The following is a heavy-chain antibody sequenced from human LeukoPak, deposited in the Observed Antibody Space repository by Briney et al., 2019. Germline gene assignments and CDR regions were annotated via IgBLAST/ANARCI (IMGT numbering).Heavy chain of an antibody. V-gene: IGHV3-48*03. Sequence: GGSLRLSCAASGFTFSSYEMNWVRQAPGKGLEWVSYISSSGSTIYYADSVKGRFTISRDNAKNSLYLQMNSLRAEDTAVYYCARDEVPAALYYYYGMDVWGQGTTVTVSS. D-gene: IGHD2-2*01. CDR3: ARDEVPAALYYYYGMDV. CDR2: ISSSGSTI. CDR1: GFTFSSYE. J-gene: IGHJ6*02.